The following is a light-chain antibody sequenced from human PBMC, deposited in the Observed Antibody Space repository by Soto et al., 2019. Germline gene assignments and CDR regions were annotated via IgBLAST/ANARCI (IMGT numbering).Light chain of an antibody. V-gene: IGKV3-20*01. Sequence: EIVLTQSPGTLSLSPGERATLSCRASQSVTRNYLAWYQQKPGQAPRLLIHDASSRASGIPDRFTGSGSGTHVTTTISRLEPEDFAVYYCHQHFGAPFTFGPGTKVDIK. J-gene: IGKJ3*01. CDR1: QSVTRNY. CDR3: HQHFGAPFT. CDR2: DAS.